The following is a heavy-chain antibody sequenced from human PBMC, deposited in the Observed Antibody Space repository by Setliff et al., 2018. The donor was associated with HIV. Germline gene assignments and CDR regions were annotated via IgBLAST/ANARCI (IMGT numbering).Heavy chain of an antibody. Sequence: WASVKVSCKASGYTLSNYYMHWVRQAPGQGLEWMGIINPSGESTTYAQRFQGRVTMTTDRSTSTVYMELSSLRSEDTAVYYCARDRGDLSLAYYLYYGMDVWG. J-gene: IGHJ6*01. CDR1: GYTLSNYY. D-gene: IGHD3-10*01. CDR2: INPSGEST. CDR3: ARDRGDLSLAYYLYYGMDV. V-gene: IGHV1-46*01.